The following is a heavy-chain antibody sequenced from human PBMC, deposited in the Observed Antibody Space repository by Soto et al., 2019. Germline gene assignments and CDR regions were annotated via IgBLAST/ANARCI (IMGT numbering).Heavy chain of an antibody. CDR3: ASGHRVHTGRYYYMDV. V-gene: IGHV1-69*02. J-gene: IGHJ6*03. CDR2: IIPILGIA. D-gene: IGHD1-1*01. CDR1: GGTFSSYT. Sequence: QVQLVQSGAEVKKPGSSVKVSCKASGGTFSSYTISWVRQAPGQGLEWMGRIIPILGIANYAQKFQGRVTITADKSTSTAYMELSSLRSEDTAVYYCASGHRVHTGRYYYMDVWGKGTTVTVSS.